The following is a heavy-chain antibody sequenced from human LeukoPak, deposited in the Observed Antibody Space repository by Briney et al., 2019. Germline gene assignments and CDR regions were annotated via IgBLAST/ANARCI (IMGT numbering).Heavy chain of an antibody. V-gene: IGHV3-30*04. D-gene: IGHD3-10*02. J-gene: IGHJ5*02. Sequence: PGRSLRLSCAASGFTFSSYVMHWVRQAPGKGLEWVAIISYDGSNECYADSVKGRFTISRDNSKNTLYLQMNSLRAEDTAVYYCAKGKTMFSPNWFDPWGQGTLVTVSS. CDR3: AKGKTMFSPNWFDP. CDR2: ISYDGSNE. CDR1: GFTFSSYV.